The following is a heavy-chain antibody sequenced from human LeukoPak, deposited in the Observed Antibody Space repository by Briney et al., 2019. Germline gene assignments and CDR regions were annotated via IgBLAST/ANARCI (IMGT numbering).Heavy chain of an antibody. Sequence: GESLKISCKGSGYSFTNYWIGWVRQMPGKGLEWMGIIYPGDSDTRYSPSFQGQVTISADKSTSTAYLQWSSLKASDTAMYYCARPYYYDSSGYYIDAFDIWGQGTMVTVSS. V-gene: IGHV5-51*01. CDR3: ARPYYYDSSGYYIDAFDI. D-gene: IGHD3-22*01. CDR2: IYPGDSDT. J-gene: IGHJ3*02. CDR1: GYSFTNYW.